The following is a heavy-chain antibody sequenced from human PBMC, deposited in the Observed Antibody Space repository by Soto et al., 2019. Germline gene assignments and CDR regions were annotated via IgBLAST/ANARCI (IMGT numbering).Heavy chain of an antibody. CDR1: GGSISSGGYY. V-gene: IGHV4-31*03. Sequence: LSLTCTVSGGSISSGGYYWSWIRQHPGKGLEWIGYIYYSGSTYYNPSLKSRVTISVDTSKNQFSLKLSSVTAADTAVYYCARESSSGNWFDPWGQGTLVTVSS. D-gene: IGHD6-6*01. J-gene: IGHJ5*02. CDR3: ARESSSGNWFDP. CDR2: IYYSGST.